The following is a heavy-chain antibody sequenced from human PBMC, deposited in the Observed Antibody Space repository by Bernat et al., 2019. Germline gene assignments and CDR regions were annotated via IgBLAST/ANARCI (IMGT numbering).Heavy chain of an antibody. V-gene: IGHV3-30*18. J-gene: IGHJ4*02. CDR3: AKGSRGSYTVYFDY. D-gene: IGHD1-26*01. CDR2: ISYDGSNK. CDR1: GFTFSSYG. Sequence: QVQLVESGGGVVQPGRSLRLSCAASGFTFSSYGMHWVRQAPGKGLEWVAVISYDGSNKYYADSVKGQFTIARDNSKNTLYLQMNSLRAEDTAVYYCAKGSRGSYTVYFDYWGQGTLVTVSS.